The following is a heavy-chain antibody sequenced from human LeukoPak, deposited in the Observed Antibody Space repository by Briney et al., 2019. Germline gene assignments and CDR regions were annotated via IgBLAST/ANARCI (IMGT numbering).Heavy chain of an antibody. Sequence: PGGSLRLSCAASGFTFSSFAMRWVRQAPGKGLEWVSLIYSAGGTYYTDSVKGRFTISRDNSKNTLFLQMNRLSAEDAAVYYCAKTIPSDDGVIDYWGQGTLVTVSS. CDR2: IYSAGGT. CDR1: GFTFSSFA. D-gene: IGHD1-1*01. J-gene: IGHJ4*02. V-gene: IGHV3-66*02. CDR3: AKTIPSDDGVIDY.